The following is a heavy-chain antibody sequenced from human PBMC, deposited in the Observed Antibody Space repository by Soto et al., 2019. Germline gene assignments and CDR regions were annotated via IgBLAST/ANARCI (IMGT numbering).Heavy chain of an antibody. V-gene: IGHV1-8*01. D-gene: IGHD3-9*01. CDR1: GYTFTSYD. Sequence: QVQLVQSGAEVTKPGASVKVSCKASGYTFTSYDINWVRQATGQGLEWLGWMNPNSGNTGYAQKFQGRVTMTMYTSISTAYMELSSLRSEDTAVYYCPRAKKGGIQGIYFFWFDPWGQGTLVTVSS. CDR2: MNPNSGNT. J-gene: IGHJ5*02. CDR3: PRAKKGGIQGIYFFWFDP.